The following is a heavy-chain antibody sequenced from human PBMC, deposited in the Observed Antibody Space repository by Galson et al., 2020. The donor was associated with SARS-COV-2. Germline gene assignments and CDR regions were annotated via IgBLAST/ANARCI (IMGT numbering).Heavy chain of an antibody. V-gene: IGHV4-61*01. J-gene: IGHJ4*02. CDR2: GYFGGST. Sequence: PSETLSLTCAVSGGTVSSASYYWSWIRQPPGRGLEWIGYGYFGGSTKYNPSLESRVTISVDTPKNQFSLKLNSVTAADTAVYYCARVMAVAGMGFFDYWGRGTRVIVSS. CDR3: ARVMAVAGMGFFDY. CDR1: GGTVSSASYY. D-gene: IGHD6-19*01.